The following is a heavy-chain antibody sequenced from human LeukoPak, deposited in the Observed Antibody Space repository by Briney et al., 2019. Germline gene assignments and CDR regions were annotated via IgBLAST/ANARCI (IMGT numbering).Heavy chain of an antibody. Sequence: ASVKVSCKASGGTFSGYAINWVRQAPGQGLEWMGRIIPILSTANYAQKFQGRVTITADKSTSIAYMELSSLRSEDTAVYYCAREAPRAKTTDYWGQGTLVTVSS. V-gene: IGHV1-69*10. CDR1: GGTFSGYA. J-gene: IGHJ4*02. CDR3: AREAPRAKTTDY. D-gene: IGHD1-1*01. CDR2: IIPILSTA.